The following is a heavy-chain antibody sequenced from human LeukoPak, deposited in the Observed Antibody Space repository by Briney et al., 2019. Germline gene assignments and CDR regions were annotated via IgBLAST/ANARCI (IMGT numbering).Heavy chain of an antibody. CDR1: GDSISGYY. J-gene: IGHJ2*01. V-gene: IGHV4-4*07. Sequence: PSETLSLTCSVSGDSISGYYWSWIRQPPVGKGLEWIGRFYTSESTNYNPSLKSRVTMSVDTSKNQFSLKLSSVTAADTALYYCARHRGDWYIDLWGRGTLLTVSS. CDR2: FYTSEST. CDR3: ARHRGDWYIDL.